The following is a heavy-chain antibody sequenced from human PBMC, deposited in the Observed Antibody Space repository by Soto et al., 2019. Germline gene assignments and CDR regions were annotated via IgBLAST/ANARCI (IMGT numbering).Heavy chain of an antibody. D-gene: IGHD6-13*01. V-gene: IGHV1-18*01. CDR1: GYTFTSYG. J-gene: IGHJ5*02. Sequence: ASVKVSCKASGYTFTSYGISWVRQAPGQGLEWMGWISAYNGNTNYAQKFQGRVTITADKSTSTAYMELSSLRSEDTAVYYCERGGIAAAGTSWFDPWGQGTLVTVSS. CDR2: ISAYNGNT. CDR3: ERGGIAAAGTSWFDP.